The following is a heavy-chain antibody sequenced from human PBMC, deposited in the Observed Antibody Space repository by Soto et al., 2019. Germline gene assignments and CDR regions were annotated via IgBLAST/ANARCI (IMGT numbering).Heavy chain of an antibody. CDR2: IYYSGST. Sequence: QVHLQESGPGLVKPSQTLSLTCTVSGGSISSGGYYWSWIRQHPGKGLEWIGYIYYSGSTYYNPSLKSRVTISVDTSKNQFSLKLSSVTAADTAVYYCARVLYDILTGYPNGFDPWGQGTLVTVSS. V-gene: IGHV4-31*03. J-gene: IGHJ5*02. CDR1: GGSISSGGYY. D-gene: IGHD3-9*01. CDR3: ARVLYDILTGYPNGFDP.